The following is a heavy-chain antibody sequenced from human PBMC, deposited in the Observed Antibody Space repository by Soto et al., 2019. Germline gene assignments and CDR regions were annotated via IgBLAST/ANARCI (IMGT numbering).Heavy chain of an antibody. V-gene: IGHV3-23*01. CDR3: ADTVSGVSYYGMDV. CDR2: ISDSGGSI. J-gene: IGHJ6*02. Sequence: GGSLRLSCAASGFTFSSYAMSWVRQAPGKGLEWVAGISDSGGSIYYADSVKGRFTISRDNSKNTLYLQMNSLRAEDTAVYYSADTVSGVSYYGMDVWGQGTTITVYS. D-gene: IGHD4-17*01. CDR1: GFTFSSYA.